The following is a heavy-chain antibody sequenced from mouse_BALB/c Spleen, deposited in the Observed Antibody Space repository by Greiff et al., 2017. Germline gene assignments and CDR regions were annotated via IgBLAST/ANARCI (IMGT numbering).Heavy chain of an antibody. V-gene: IGHV1-31*01. CDR1: GYSFTGYY. J-gene: IGHJ4*01. D-gene: IGHD2-4*01. Sequence: EVQLQQSGPELVKPGASVKISCKASGYSFTGYYMHWVKQSHVKSLEWIGRINPYNGATSYNQNFKDKASLTVDKSSSTAYMELHSLTSEDSAVYYCARNYDYDYYARDYWGQGTSVTVSS. CDR3: ARNYDYDYYARDY. CDR2: INPYNGAT.